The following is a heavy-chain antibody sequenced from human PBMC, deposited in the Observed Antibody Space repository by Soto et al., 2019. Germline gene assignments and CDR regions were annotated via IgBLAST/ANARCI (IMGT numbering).Heavy chain of an antibody. V-gene: IGHV3-9*01. J-gene: IGHJ3*01. D-gene: IGHD4-4*01. CDR2: ISWSGDNM. CDR1: GFTFDDYA. CDR3: VKVSYSSLTTLGSAFDV. Sequence: QLVESWGGLVQPGRSLRLSCAASGFTFDDYAMHWVRQAPGTGLEWVSGISWSGDNMAYADSVKGRFITSRDNVKNSLYLQMNSLRVEYTALYHCVKVSYSSLTTLGSAFDVWGQGTMVTVS.